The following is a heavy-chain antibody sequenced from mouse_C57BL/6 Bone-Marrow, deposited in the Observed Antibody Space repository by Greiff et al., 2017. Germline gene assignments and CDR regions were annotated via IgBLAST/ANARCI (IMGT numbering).Heavy chain of an antibody. V-gene: IGHV1-62-2*01. J-gene: IGHJ1*03. Sequence: QVHVKQSGAELVKPGASVTLSCKASGYTFTEYTIHWVKQRSGQGLEWIGWFYPGSGSLKYNEKFKDKATLTADKSSSTVYMELSRLTSEDSAVYFCARHEDRGVYWYFDVWGTGTTVTVSS. CDR2: FYPGSGSL. CDR3: ARHEDRGVYWYFDV. CDR1: GYTFTEYT.